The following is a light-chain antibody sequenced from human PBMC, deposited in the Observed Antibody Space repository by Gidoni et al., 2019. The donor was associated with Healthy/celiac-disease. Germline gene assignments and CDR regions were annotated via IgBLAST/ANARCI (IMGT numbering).Light chain of an antibody. CDR3: QQYGSSRFT. J-gene: IGKJ3*01. CDR1: QSVSSSY. Sequence: ELVLTQSPGTLSLSPGERATLSCRASQSVSSSYLAWYQQKPGQAPRLLIYGASSWATGIPDRFSGSGSGTDFTLTISSLEPEDFAVYYCQQYGSSRFTFGPGTKVDIK. V-gene: IGKV3-20*01. CDR2: GAS.